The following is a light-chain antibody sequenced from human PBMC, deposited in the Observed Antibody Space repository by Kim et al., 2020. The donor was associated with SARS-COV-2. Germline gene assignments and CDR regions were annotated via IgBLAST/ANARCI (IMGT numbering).Light chain of an antibody. CDR2: GAS. J-gene: IGKJ2*01. V-gene: IGKV3-15*01. CDR3: QQYNNWPPVYT. Sequence: EIVMTQSPATLSVSPGERATLYCRASQSVSSNLAWYQQKPGQAPRLLIYGASTRATGIPARFSGSGSGTEFTLTISSLQSEDFAVYYCQQYNNWPPVYTFGQGTKLEIK. CDR1: QSVSSN.